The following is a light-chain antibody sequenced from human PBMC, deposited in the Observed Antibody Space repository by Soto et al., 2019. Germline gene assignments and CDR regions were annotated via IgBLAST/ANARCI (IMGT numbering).Light chain of an antibody. J-gene: IGKJ2*02. V-gene: IGKV1-39*01. Sequence: DIPMTQSPSSLSASVGDRVTITCRASQSISSYLNGYQQKPGKAPKLLSYAASSLQSGVPSRFSGSGSGTEFTLTISSLQPEDFATYYGQQSYSTPCTFGQGTKLEIK. CDR2: AAS. CDR1: QSISSY. CDR3: QQSYSTPCT.